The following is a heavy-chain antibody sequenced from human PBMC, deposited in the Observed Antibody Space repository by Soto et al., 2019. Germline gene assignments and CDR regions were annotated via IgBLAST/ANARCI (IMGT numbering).Heavy chain of an antibody. CDR3: ASHVQWLETFDY. Sequence: QVQLQESGPGLVKPSETLSLTCTVSGGSISSYYWRWIRQPPGKGLEWIGYTYYSGSPNYNPSLRSRSPISVDTSKHHFSLKLSSVTAADTAVYYFASHVQWLETFDYWGQGTLVTVSS. V-gene: IGHV4-59*08. CDR1: GGSISSYY. D-gene: IGHD6-19*01. CDR2: TYYSGSP. J-gene: IGHJ4*02.